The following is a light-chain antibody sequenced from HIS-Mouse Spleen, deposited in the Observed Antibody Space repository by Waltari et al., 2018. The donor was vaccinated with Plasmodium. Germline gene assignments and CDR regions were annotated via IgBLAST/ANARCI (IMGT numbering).Light chain of an antibody. CDR2: QDS. V-gene: IGLV3-1*01. CDR3: QAWDSSTAWV. CDR1: KLGDKY. J-gene: IGLJ2*01. Sequence: SYELTQPPSVSVSPGQTASITCSGDKLGDKYACWYQQKTGQSPVLVIYQDSKRPSGIPERFSGSNSCNTATLTIRGTQAMDEADYYCQAWDSSTAWVFGGGTKLTVL.